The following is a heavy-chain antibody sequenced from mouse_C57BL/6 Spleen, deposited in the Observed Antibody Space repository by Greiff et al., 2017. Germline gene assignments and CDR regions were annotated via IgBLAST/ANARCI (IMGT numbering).Heavy chain of an antibody. CDR1: GFTFSDAW. V-gene: IGHV6-6*01. Sequence: EVQLQESGGGLVQPGGSMKLSCAASGFTFSDAWMDWVRQSPEKGLEWVAEIRNKANNHATYYAESVKGRFTISRDDSKSSVYLQMNSLRAEDTGIYYCTRIYDGYYGFAYWGQGTLVTVSA. CDR3: TRIYDGYYGFAY. D-gene: IGHD2-3*01. J-gene: IGHJ3*01. CDR2: IRNKANNHAT.